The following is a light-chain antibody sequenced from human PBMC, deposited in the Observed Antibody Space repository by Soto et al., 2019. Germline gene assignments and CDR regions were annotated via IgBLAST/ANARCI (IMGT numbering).Light chain of an antibody. Sequence: EIGLTQSPGTLSLSPGERATLSFRASQSVSNNYLAWYQQKPGQAPRLLIYGASNRATGIPDRFSGSGSGTEFSLTISSLQPDDFATYYCQQYNSAWTFGQGTKVDIK. CDR1: QSVSNNY. CDR3: QQYNSAWT. J-gene: IGKJ1*01. CDR2: GAS. V-gene: IGKV3-20*01.